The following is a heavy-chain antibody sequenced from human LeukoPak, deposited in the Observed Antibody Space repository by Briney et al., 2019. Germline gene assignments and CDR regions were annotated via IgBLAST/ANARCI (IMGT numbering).Heavy chain of an antibody. CDR3: AFGLVTSFDY. CDR2: FDPDDGET. J-gene: IGHJ4*02. V-gene: IGHV1-24*01. CDR1: GYTLTELS. Sequence: VASVKVSCKVSGYTLTELSMHWVRQPPAKEREWMGGFDPDDGETIYAQQFQGRVTMTEDTSTGTAYMERSSLRSEDTAVYYCAFGLVTSFDYWGQGTLVTVSS. D-gene: IGHD1-26*01.